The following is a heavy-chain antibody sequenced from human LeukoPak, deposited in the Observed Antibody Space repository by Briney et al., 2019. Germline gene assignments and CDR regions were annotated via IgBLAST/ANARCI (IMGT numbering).Heavy chain of an antibody. CDR2: IYSGGST. V-gene: IGHV3-53*01. J-gene: IGHJ6*02. CDR3: ARGPTMYGMDV. CDR1: GFTVSPNY. Sequence: GGSLRLSCAASGFTVSPNYLSWVRQAPGKGLEWVSVIYSGGSTYYADSVKGRLTISRDNSKNTMYLQMNSLRAEDTAIYYCARGPTMYGMDVWGQGTTVTVSS.